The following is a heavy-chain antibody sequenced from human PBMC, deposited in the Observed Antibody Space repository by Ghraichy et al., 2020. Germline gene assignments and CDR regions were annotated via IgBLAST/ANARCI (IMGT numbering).Heavy chain of an antibody. V-gene: IGHV4-39*01. CDR1: GSSISSSIYY. J-gene: IGHJ4*02. D-gene: IGHD5-24*01. CDR3: ARQTRIVGYDVGYNDY. Sequence: SQTLLTCTVSGSSISSSIYYWGWIRQPPGKGLEWIGNIHYSGNTFYNPSLKSRVIISVDTSNNQFSLRLTSVTAADTAVYYCARQTRIVGYDVGYNDYWGQGTLVTVSS. CDR2: IHYSGNT.